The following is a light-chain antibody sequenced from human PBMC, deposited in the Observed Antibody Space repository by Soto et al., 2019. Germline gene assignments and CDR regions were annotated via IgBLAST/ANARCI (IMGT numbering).Light chain of an antibody. J-gene: IGKJ4*01. V-gene: IGKV1-39*01. CDR2: AAS. CDR3: QQSYSTPLT. CDR1: QSISSW. Sequence: IQMTHSPSSLSASVGDRVTITCRASQSISSWLAWYQQKPGTAPKLLIYAASSLQSGVPSRFSGSGSGTDFTLTISSLQPEDFATDYCQQSYSTPLTCGGGTK.